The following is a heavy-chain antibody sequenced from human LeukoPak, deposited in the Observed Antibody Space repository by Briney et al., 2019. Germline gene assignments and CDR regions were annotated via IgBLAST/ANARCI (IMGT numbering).Heavy chain of an antibody. CDR1: GYDFLDNH. J-gene: IGHJ6*03. CDR2: VKPYGGDT. Sequence: GASVRVSCKASGYDFLDNHLHWVRRAPGQGLEWMGWVKPYGGDTHVAQKFQGRVTMTRDTSITTAYMELSSLRSEDTAVYYCARGQRYCSSTSCLYLGGYYYYMDVWGKGTTVTVSS. D-gene: IGHD2-2*01. V-gene: IGHV1-2*02. CDR3: ARGQRYCSSTSCLYLGGYYYYMDV.